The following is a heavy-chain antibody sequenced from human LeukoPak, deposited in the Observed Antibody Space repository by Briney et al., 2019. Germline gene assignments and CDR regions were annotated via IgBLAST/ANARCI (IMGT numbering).Heavy chain of an antibody. CDR1: GFTFSSYW. V-gene: IGHV3-7*01. CDR2: IKQDGSDQ. J-gene: IGHJ4*02. Sequence: GGSLRLSCAASGFTFSSYWVTWVRQAPGKGLEWVANIKQDGSDQYYVDSVKGRFTISRENAKNSLYLQMNSLRAEDTAVYYCAVLAATDSNDYWGQGTLVTVSS. CDR3: AVLAATDSNDY. D-gene: IGHD6-13*01.